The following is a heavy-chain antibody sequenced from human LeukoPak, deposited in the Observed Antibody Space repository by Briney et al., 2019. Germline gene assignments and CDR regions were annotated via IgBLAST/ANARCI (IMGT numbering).Heavy chain of an antibody. CDR2: IYSGGST. V-gene: IGHV3-53*05. CDR1: GFTVSSNY. Sequence: PGGSLRLSCAASGFTVSSNYMSWVRQAPGKGLEWVSVIYSGGSTYYADSVKGRFTISRDNSKNTLYLQMNSLRAEDTAVYYCAKERGNYDILTGYYPGYWGQGTLVTVSS. D-gene: IGHD3-9*01. J-gene: IGHJ4*02. CDR3: AKERGNYDILTGYYPGY.